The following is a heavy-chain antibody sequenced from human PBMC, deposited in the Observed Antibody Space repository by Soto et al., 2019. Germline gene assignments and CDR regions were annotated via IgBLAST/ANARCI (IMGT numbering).Heavy chain of an antibody. CDR1: GFTFSSYG. CDR3: AREGSEYQLLFSYYYEMDV. D-gene: IGHD2-2*01. CDR2: IWYDGSNK. J-gene: IGHJ6*02. Sequence: GGSLRLSCAASGFTFSSYGMHWVRQAPGKGLEWVAVIWYDGSNKYYADYVKGRFTISRDNSKNTLYLQMNSLRAEDTAVYYCAREGSEYQLLFSYYYEMDVGGQGATVTVSS. V-gene: IGHV3-33*01.